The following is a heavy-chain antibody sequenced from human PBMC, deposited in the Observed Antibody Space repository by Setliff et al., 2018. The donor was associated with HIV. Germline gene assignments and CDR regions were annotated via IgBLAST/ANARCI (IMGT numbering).Heavy chain of an antibody. Sequence: PSETLSLTCTVSGGSISSGDYYWTWIRQPPGKGLEWIGYIYNSGSTYYDPSLRGRVTVSIDRSKNQFSLKLNSVTAADTAVYYWARETNASGSLTAYWYFDLWGRGTLVTVSS. J-gene: IGHJ2*01. CDR3: ARETNASGSLTAYWYFDL. D-gene: IGHD3-10*01. CDR1: GGSISSGDYY. V-gene: IGHV4-30-4*08. CDR2: IYNSGST.